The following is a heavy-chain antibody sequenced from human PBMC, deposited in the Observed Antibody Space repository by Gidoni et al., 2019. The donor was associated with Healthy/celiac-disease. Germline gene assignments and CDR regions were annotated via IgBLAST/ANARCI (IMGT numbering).Heavy chain of an antibody. D-gene: IGHD2-15*01. Sequence: QVQLVESGGGVVQPGRSLRLFCAASGFALSSYAMHRVRQASGKGLEWVAVISYDGSNKYYADSVKGRFTISRDNSKNTMYLQMNSLRAEDTAVYYCAREKVVVAATPGGRIYYGMDVWGQGTTVTVSS. CDR3: AREKVVVAATPGGRIYYGMDV. J-gene: IGHJ6*02. V-gene: IGHV3-30-3*01. CDR1: GFALSSYA. CDR2: ISYDGSNK.